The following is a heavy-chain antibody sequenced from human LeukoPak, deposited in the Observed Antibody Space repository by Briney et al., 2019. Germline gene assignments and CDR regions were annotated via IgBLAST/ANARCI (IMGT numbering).Heavy chain of an antibody. J-gene: IGHJ4*02. CDR1: GYTFTGYY. V-gene: IGHV1-2*02. CDR3: ARDSIDTAMVPY. D-gene: IGHD5-18*01. Sequence: AASVKVSCKASGYTFTGYYMHWVRQAPGQGLEWMGWINPDSGGTNYAQKFQGRVTMTRDTSISTAYMELSRLRSDDTAVYYCARDSIDTAMVPYWGQGTLVTVSS. CDR2: INPDSGGT.